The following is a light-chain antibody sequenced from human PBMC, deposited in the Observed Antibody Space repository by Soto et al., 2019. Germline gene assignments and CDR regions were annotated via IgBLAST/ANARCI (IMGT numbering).Light chain of an antibody. CDR3: QQYNNWPPLI. CDR2: GAS. J-gene: IGKJ4*01. Sequence: EIVMTQSPATLSVSPVERATLSCRASQSVSSTLAWYQQKPGQAPRLLIYGASTRATGIPARFSGSGSGTEFPLTISRLQSEDFAVYYCQQYNNWPPLIFGGGTKVNIK. CDR1: QSVSST. V-gene: IGKV3-15*01.